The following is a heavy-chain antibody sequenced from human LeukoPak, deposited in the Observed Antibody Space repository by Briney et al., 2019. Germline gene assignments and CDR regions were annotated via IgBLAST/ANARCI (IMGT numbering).Heavy chain of an antibody. CDR3: ARGGIVGATADY. J-gene: IGHJ4*02. D-gene: IGHD1-26*01. Sequence: PGGSLRLSCAASGFTFSSYEMNWVRQAPGKGLEWVSYISSSGSTIYYADSVKGRFTISRDNAKNSLYLQMNSLRAEDTAVYYCARGGIVGATADYRGQGTLVTVSS. V-gene: IGHV3-48*03. CDR2: ISSSGSTI. CDR1: GFTFSSYE.